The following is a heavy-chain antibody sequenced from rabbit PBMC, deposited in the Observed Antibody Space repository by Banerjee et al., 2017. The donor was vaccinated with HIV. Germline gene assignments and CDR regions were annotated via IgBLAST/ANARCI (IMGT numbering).Heavy chain of an antibody. Sequence: QEQLEESGGDLVKPGASLTLTCTTSGFSFSSSYYMCWVRQAPGKGLEWIACIYAGSSGSTYYASWAKGRFTISKTSSTTVTLQMTSLTAADTATYFCARGSSYYTNLWGPGTLVTVS. CDR2: IYAGSSGST. J-gene: IGHJ4*01. D-gene: IGHD8-1*01. CDR3: ARGSSYYTNL. V-gene: IGHV1S45*01. CDR1: GFSFSSSYY.